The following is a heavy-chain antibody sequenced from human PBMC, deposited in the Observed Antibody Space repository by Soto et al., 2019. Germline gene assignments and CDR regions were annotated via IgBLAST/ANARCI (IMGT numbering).Heavy chain of an antibody. J-gene: IGHJ5*02. CDR1: GYTFTGYY. Sequence: ASVKVSCKASGYTFTGYYMHWVRQAPGQGLEWMGIINPSGGSTSYAQKFQGRVTMTRDTSTSTVYMELSSLRSEDTAVYYCARGPYYYDSSGYPLPGWFDPVGQGTQVTVSS. D-gene: IGHD3-22*01. CDR3: ARGPYYYDSSGYPLPGWFDP. CDR2: INPSGGST. V-gene: IGHV1-46*03.